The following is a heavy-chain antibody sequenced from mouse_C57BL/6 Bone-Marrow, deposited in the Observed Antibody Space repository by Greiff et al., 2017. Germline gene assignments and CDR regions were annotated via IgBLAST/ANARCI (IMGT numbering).Heavy chain of an antibody. CDR1: GFTFSDYG. CDR3: ARQEYYLDD. Sequence: EVHLVASGGGLVKPGGSLKLSCAASGFTFSDYGMHWVRQAPEKGLGWVAYISSGSSTIYYAETVKGRFPFSRDNAKNTLFLQMTSLRSEDTAIYYCARQEYYLDDWGQGTTLTGSS. J-gene: IGHJ2*01. V-gene: IGHV5-17*01. CDR2: ISSGSSTI.